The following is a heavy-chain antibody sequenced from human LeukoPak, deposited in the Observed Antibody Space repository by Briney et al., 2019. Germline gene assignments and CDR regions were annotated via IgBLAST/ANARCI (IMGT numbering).Heavy chain of an antibody. Sequence: GASLEISGQGSGSTFSSYWIGWVRQMPGKGLEWMGIIYPGDADTRYSPSLQGQVTTSVDTSIGTAYLQWSSLKASDTAIYYCARQNDFRLDYWGQGTLVTVSS. CDR1: GSTFSSYW. CDR2: IYPGDADT. CDR3: ARQNDFRLDY. V-gene: IGHV5-51*01. D-gene: IGHD3-3*01. J-gene: IGHJ4*02.